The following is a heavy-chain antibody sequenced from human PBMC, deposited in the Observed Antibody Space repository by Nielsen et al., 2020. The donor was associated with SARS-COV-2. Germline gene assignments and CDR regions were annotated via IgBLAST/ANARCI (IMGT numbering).Heavy chain of an antibody. Sequence: ASVKVSCKASGYTFTGYYIHWVRQAPGQGLEWMGWINPNSGGTDYAQKFQGRVTMIWDTSITTAYMELPRLRSDDTAVYYCARELTVGMATIGAFDIWGQGTVVTVSS. CDR1: GYTFTGYY. D-gene: IGHD5-24*01. J-gene: IGHJ3*02. CDR3: ARELTVGMATIGAFDI. V-gene: IGHV1-2*02. CDR2: INPNSGGT.